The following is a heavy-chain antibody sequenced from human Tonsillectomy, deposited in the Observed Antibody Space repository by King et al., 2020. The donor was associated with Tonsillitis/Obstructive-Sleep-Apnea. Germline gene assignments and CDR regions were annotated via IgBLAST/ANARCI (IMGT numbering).Heavy chain of an antibody. D-gene: IGHD6-6*01. Sequence: VQLQQWGAGLLKPSETLSLTCAVYGGSFSGYYWSWIRQPPGKGLEWIGEINHSGSTNYNPSLKSRVTISVDTSKNQFSLKLSSVTAADPAVYYCAREQLVNSYGMDVWGQGTTVTVAS. CDR3: AREQLVNSYGMDV. CDR1: GGSFSGYY. J-gene: IGHJ6*02. CDR2: INHSGST. V-gene: IGHV4-34*01.